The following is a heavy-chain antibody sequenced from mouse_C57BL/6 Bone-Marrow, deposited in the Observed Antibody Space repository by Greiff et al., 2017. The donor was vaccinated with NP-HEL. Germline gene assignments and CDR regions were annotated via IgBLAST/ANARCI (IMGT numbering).Heavy chain of an antibody. CDR2: IDPSDSYT. Sequence: VQLQQSGAELVRPGTSVKLSCKASGYTFTSYWMHWVKQRPGQGLEWIGVIDPSDSYTNYNQKFKGKATLTVDTSSSTAYMQLSSLTSEDSAVYYCARSGYYGSSYVENWYFDVWGTGTTVTVSS. D-gene: IGHD1-1*01. CDR1: GYTFTSYW. J-gene: IGHJ1*03. V-gene: IGHV1-59*01. CDR3: ARSGYYGSSYVENWYFDV.